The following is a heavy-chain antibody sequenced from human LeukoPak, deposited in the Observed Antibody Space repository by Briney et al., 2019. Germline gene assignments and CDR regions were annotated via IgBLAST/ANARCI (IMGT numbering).Heavy chain of an antibody. Sequence: SETLSLTCTVSGGSISSYYWSWIRQPPGKGLEWIGYIYYSGSTNYNPSLKSRVTISVDTSKNQFSLKLSSVTAADTAVYYCARGACSGGSCYFSNVRRSAFDIWGQGTMVTVSS. J-gene: IGHJ3*02. CDR2: IYYSGST. CDR3: ARGACSGGSCYFSNVRRSAFDI. V-gene: IGHV4-59*12. D-gene: IGHD2-15*01. CDR1: GGSISSYY.